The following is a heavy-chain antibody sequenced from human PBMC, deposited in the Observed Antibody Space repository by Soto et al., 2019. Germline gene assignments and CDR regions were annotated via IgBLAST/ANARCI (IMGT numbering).Heavy chain of an antibody. CDR1: GYTFTSYA. CDR3: ARGRLVYAPDTCNWFDP. D-gene: IGHD2-8*01. V-gene: IGHV1-3*01. Sequence: EASVKVSCKASGYTFTSYAMDWVRQAPGQRLEWLGWMNANGGNTKYSQKFQGRVTMTRNTSMSTAYMELSSLRSEDTAVYYCARGRLVYAPDTCNWFDPWGQGTLVTVSS. J-gene: IGHJ5*02. CDR2: MNANGGNT.